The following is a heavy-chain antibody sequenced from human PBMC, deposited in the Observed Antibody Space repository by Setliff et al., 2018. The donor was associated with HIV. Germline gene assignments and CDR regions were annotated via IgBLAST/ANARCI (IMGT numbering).Heavy chain of an antibody. CDR1: GFNFGEYA. D-gene: IGHD3-10*01. J-gene: IGHJ6*03. CDR2: ISGIPYSTT. V-gene: IGHV3-23*01. Sequence: GGSLRLSCSASGFNFGEYALSWVRQAPGKGLEWVSGISGIPYSTTFYADAVKGRFTISRDNAKNTLYLQLNSLRTEDTAVHFCATHNSGYMEVWGQGTTVTVSS. CDR3: ATHNSGYMEV.